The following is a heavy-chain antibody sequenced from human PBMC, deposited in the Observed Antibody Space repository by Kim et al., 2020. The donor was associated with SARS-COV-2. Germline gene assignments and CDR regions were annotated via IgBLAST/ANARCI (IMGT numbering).Heavy chain of an antibody. Sequence: GGSLRLSCAGSGFTFDNFSINWVRQAPGKGLEWVSCIGSSSTYIYYADSVKGRFTISRDNAKSSVYLQMDTLRDEDTAVYYCAREFWGDDILTGYDMFHYNGMDVWGQGTTVTVSS. CDR3: AREFWGDDILTGYDMFHYNGMDV. CDR2: IGSSSTYI. V-gene: IGHV3-21*01. J-gene: IGHJ6*02. D-gene: IGHD3-9*01. CDR1: GFTFDNFS.